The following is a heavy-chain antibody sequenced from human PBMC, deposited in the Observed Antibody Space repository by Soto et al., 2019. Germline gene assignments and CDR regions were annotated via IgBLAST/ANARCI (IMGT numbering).Heavy chain of an antibody. CDR2: IWYDGSNK. CDR3: ARGVCQGIQLCLYYFDY. V-gene: IGHV3-33*01. CDR1: GFTFSSYG. Sequence: GGSLRLSCAASGFTFSSYGMHWVRQAPGKGLEWVAVIWYDGSNKYYADSVKGRFTISRDNSKNTLYLQMNSLRAEDTAVYYCARGVCQGIQLCLYYFDYWGQGTLVTVSS. D-gene: IGHD5-18*01. J-gene: IGHJ4*02.